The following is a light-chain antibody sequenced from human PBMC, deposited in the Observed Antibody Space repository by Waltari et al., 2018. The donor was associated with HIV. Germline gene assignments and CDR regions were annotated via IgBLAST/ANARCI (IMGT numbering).Light chain of an antibody. CDR3: QQYTSFPLT. Sequence: DVQMTQSPSSLSASIGDRVIIPCRASQDITNLLAWFQQRPGKAPKSLIYGAATWQTGVPSSKFSGAGSGTDFTLTITDLQPEDVATYYCQQYTSFPLTFGGGTTVEI. CDR2: GAA. V-gene: IGKV1-16*02. J-gene: IGKJ4*01. CDR1: QDITNL.